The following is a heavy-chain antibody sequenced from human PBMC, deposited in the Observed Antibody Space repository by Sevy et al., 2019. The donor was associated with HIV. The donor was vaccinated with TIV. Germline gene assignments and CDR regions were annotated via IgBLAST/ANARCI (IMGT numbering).Heavy chain of an antibody. CDR2: IKQDGSEK. CDR1: EFTFSGYW. J-gene: IGHJ4*02. V-gene: IGHV3-7*01. CDR3: ARDRSGYTSGWSVDY. Sequence: GGYLRLSCAASEFTFSGYWMSWVRQAPGKGLEWVANIKQDGSEKYYVDSVKGRFTISRDNAKNSLYLQMNSLRAEDTAVYYCARDRSGYTSGWSVDYWGQGTLVTVSS. D-gene: IGHD6-19*01.